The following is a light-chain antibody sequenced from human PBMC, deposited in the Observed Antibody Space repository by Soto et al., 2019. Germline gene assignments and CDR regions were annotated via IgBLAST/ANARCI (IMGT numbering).Light chain of an antibody. V-gene: IGKV3-20*01. J-gene: IGKJ4*01. CDR3: QQYGSSRT. CDR2: GAS. Sequence: EIVLTQSPGTLSLSPGERATLSCRASQSVSSSYLAWYQQKPGQAPRLIIYGASSRATGIPDRFSGSGSGTDFTLTISRLEPEDFAVYYCQQYGSSRTFGGGTKVEIK. CDR1: QSVSSSY.